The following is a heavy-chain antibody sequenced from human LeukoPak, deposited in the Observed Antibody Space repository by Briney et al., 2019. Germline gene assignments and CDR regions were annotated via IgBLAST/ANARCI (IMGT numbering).Heavy chain of an antibody. J-gene: IGHJ4*02. V-gene: IGHV4-59*08. CDR1: GGXISGYY. Sequence: SETLSLTCSVSGGXISGYYCSWIRQPPGKGLEWIGFISHSGSAYYNTSLNSRVTISLDTSKNQFSLILRSVTATDTAIYYCARHRLSGSTVTFFDIWGQGTLVTVSS. CDR3: ARHRLSGSTVTFFDI. D-gene: IGHD4-17*01. CDR2: ISHSGSA.